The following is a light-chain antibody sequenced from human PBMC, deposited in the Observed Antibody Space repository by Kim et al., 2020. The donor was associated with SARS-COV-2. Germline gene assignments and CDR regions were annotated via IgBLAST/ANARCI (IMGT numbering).Light chain of an antibody. CDR3: QQLNSYPPEFA. CDR1: EDIRND. J-gene: IGKJ3*01. CDR2: SAS. Sequence: GDRVSITCRASEDIRNDLAWYQQKPGEAPKLRIYSASSLRSGVPSRFSGSGSGTDFTLTISSLQPEDSATYYCQQLNSYPPEFAFGPGTKVDIK. V-gene: IGKV1-9*01.